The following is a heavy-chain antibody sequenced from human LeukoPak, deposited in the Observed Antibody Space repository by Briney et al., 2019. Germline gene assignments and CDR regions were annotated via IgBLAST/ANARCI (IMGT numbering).Heavy chain of an antibody. V-gene: IGHV1-69*13. CDR3: ARDLRYFDWLLHRYYYYMDV. Sequence: SVKVSCKASGGTFSSYAISWVRQAPGQGLEWMGGIIPIFGTANYARKFQGRVTITADESTSTAYMELSSLRSEDTAVYYCARDLRYFDWLLHRYYYYMDVWGKGTTVTISS. D-gene: IGHD3-9*01. J-gene: IGHJ6*03. CDR2: IIPIFGTA. CDR1: GGTFSSYA.